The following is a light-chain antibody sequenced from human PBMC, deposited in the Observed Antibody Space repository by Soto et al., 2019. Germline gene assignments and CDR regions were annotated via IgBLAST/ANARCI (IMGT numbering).Light chain of an antibody. J-gene: IGKJ1*01. V-gene: IGKV3-20*01. CDR3: QHYGASPWT. CDR1: QSLSGNY. CDR2: RAS. Sequence: NVLTQSPGTLSLSPGARATLSCRASQSLSGNYLAWYQQKPGQAPRVXSYRASIRATGISDRFSGSGSGTEFTLTISRLEPEDFEVYYCQHYGASPWTFGQGTKVDIK.